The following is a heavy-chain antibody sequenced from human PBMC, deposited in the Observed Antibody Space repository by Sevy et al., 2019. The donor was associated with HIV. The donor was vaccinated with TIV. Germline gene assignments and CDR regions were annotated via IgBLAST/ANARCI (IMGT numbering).Heavy chain of an antibody. CDR1: GGSISRSTYY. Sequence: SETLSLTCTVSGGSISRSTYYWSWIRQPAGKGLEWIGSIYHSGNTYYNPSLKSRVTVSVDTSRSHFSLKVTSVAASDTAVYFCASQPGYRSTYYGFSLSRTFDSWGPGTLVTVSS. CDR3: ASQPGYRSTYYGFSLSRTFDS. V-gene: IGHV4-39*01. CDR2: IYHSGNT. J-gene: IGHJ4*02. D-gene: IGHD6-19*01.